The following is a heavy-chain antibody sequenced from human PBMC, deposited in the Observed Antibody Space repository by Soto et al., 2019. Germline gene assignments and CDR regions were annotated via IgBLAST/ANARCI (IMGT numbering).Heavy chain of an antibody. J-gene: IGHJ4*02. CDR2: YDPEKGKG. CDR1: GDTLTEVS. D-gene: IGHD1-26*01. Sequence: ASVKVSCKVSGDTLTEVSMHWVRQSPEKGLEWMGGYDPEKGKGISAQKFKGRLTMTEDTSTDTAYMKLISLETEDTAVYFCATGPPEHYFDFWGQGTLVTVSS. V-gene: IGHV1-24*01. CDR3: ATGPPEHYFDF.